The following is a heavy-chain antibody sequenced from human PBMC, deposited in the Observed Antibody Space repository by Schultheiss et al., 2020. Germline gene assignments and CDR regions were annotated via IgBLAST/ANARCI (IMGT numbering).Heavy chain of an antibody. Sequence: GGSLRLSCAASGFTFSNFAMSWVRQAPGKGLEWVSAISGSGGSTYYADSVKGRFTISRDNSKNTLYLQMNSLRAEDTAVYYCAKDLGTYYDSSGYSYWGQGTLVTVSS. CDR1: GFTFSNFA. D-gene: IGHD3-22*01. J-gene: IGHJ4*02. CDR2: ISGSGGST. V-gene: IGHV3-23*01. CDR3: AKDLGTYYDSSGYSY.